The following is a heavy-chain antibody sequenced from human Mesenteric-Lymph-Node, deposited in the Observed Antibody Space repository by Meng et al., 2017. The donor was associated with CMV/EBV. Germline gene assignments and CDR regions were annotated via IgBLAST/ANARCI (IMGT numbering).Heavy chain of an antibody. CDR3: ARGGYYYDSSGYPFDP. D-gene: IGHD3-22*01. V-gene: IGHV3-13*01. CDR1: GFTFSSYD. J-gene: IGHJ5*02. CDR2: IGTAGDT. Sequence: GGSLRLSCAASGFTFSSYDMHWVRQATGKGLEWVSAIGTAGDTYYPGSVKGRFTISRENAKNSLYLQMNSLRAGDTAVYYCARGGYYYDSSGYPFDPWGQGTLVTVSS.